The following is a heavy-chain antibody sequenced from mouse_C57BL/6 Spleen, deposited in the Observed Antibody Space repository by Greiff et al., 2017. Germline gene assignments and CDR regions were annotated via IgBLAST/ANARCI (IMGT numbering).Heavy chain of an antibody. CDR3: ARDDYVEYFDV. Sequence: QVQLQQPGAELVRPGSSVKLSCKASGYTFTSYWMHWVKQRPIQGLEWIGNIDPSDSETHYNQKFKDKATLTVDKSSSTAYMQLSSLTSEDSAVYYGARDDYVEYFDVWGTGTTVTVSS. V-gene: IGHV1-52*01. J-gene: IGHJ1*03. D-gene: IGHD2-4*01. CDR2: IDPSDSET. CDR1: GYTFTSYW.